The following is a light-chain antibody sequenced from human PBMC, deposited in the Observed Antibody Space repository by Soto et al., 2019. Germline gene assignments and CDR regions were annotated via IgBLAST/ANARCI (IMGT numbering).Light chain of an antibody. CDR2: GAS. V-gene: IGKV3-20*01. CDR3: QQYGSSRT. J-gene: IGKJ1*01. Sequence: EVVLTQSPGTLSLSPGERATLSCRASQTVSSSYLAWYQQKPGQAPRVLIYGASSRATGIPDRFSGSGSGTDFTLTISRLEPEDSAVYYCQQYGSSRTFGQGTKVDIK. CDR1: QTVSSSY.